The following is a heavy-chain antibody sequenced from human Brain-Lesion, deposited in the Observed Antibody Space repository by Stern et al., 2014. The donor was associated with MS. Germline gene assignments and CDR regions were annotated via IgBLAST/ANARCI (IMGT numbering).Heavy chain of an antibody. CDR2: VYYDGSNK. Sequence: VQLVESGGGVVQPGRPLRLSCVASGFTFGSCAMHWVRQAPGQGLEWVAGVYYDGSNKNYADSVKGRFTISRDNSQNTLYMQMSSLRPEDTAVYYCAKDRQYLTYFFDHWGQGSLVTVSS. D-gene: IGHD2/OR15-2a*01. CDR1: GFTFGSCA. J-gene: IGHJ5*02. V-gene: IGHV3-30*18. CDR3: AKDRQYLTYFFDH.